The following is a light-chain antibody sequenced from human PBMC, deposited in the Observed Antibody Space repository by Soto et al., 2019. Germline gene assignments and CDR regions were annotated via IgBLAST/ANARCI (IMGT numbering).Light chain of an antibody. Sequence: QSALTQPASVSGSPGQSITISCTGTSSDVGGYNHVSWYQQHPGKAPKLMICEVSKRPSGVSNRFSGSKSGNTASLTISGLQAEDEADYYCSSYISSSTLTVFGTGTKLTVL. V-gene: IGLV2-14*01. CDR2: EVS. CDR1: SSDVGGYNH. J-gene: IGLJ1*01. CDR3: SSYISSSTLTV.